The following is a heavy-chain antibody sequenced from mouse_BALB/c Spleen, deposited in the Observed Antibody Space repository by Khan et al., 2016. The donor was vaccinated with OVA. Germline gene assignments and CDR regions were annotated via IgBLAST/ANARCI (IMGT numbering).Heavy chain of an antibody. CDR3: GRLEDI. D-gene: IGHD1-3*01. CDR2: ILAGGST. J-gene: IGHJ2*01. Sequence: QVQLKESGPGLVAPSQCLSITCTVSGFSLTSYCVHWVRQPPGKGLVWLGVILAGGSTNYNSALMSRLSISKDNSKSQDFFKMNSLQTDDTAVFSCGRLEDIWGKGTTLTVSS. CDR1: GFSLTSYC. V-gene: IGHV2-9*02.